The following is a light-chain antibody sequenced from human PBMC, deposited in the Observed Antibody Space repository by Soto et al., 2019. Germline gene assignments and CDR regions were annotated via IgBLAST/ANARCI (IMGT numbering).Light chain of an antibody. J-gene: IGLJ1*01. V-gene: IGLV1-40*01. CDR3: QSYDSSLSGYV. Sequence: QSVLTQPPSVSGAPGQRVTMSCTGSISNIGAGYDVNWYQQLPGTAPKLLIYGTKNRPSGVPDRFSGSKSGTSASLAITGLQAEDEADYYCQSYDSSLSGYVFGTGTKLTVL. CDR1: ISNIGAGYD. CDR2: GTK.